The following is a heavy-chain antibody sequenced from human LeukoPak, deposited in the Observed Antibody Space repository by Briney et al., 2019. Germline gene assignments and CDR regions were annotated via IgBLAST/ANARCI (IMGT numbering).Heavy chain of an antibody. CDR2: IKSKSDGGTV. Sequence: GGSLRLSCAASGFTFSNAWMNWVRQAPGKGLEWVGRIKSKSDGGTVEYAAPVEGRFTISRHDLRNMLFLQMNSLNTEDTAVYYCTSELRSLEWLLPSYALDVWGQGTMVTVSS. CDR1: GFTFSNAW. J-gene: IGHJ3*01. CDR3: TSELRSLEWLLPSYALDV. D-gene: IGHD3-3*01. V-gene: IGHV3-15*07.